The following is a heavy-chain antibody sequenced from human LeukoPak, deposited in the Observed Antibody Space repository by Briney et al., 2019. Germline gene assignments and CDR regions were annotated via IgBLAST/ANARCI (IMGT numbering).Heavy chain of an antibody. V-gene: IGHV3-20*04. CDR2: INWNGGST. D-gene: IGHD4-11*01. J-gene: IGHJ4*02. CDR3: ARESHTVTTGYYFDY. Sequence: GGSLRLSCAASGFTFDDYGMSWVRQAPGKGLEWVSGINWNGGSTGYADSVKGRFTISRDNAKNPLYLQMNSLRAEDTALYYCARESHTVTTGYYFDYWGQGTLVTVSS. CDR1: GFTFDDYG.